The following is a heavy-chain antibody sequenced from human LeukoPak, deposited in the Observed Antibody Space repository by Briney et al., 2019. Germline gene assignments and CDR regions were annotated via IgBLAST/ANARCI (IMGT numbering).Heavy chain of an antibody. V-gene: IGHV3-21*06. Sequence: GGSLRLSCTASGFTFGSYSMTWVRQAPGKGLEWVSSISSSSSYIYYADSVKGRFTISRDNAKSSLYLQMNSLRAEDTAVYYCARDRSGWSLEFDPWSQGTLVTVSS. CDR3: ARDRSGWSLEFDP. CDR2: ISSSSSYI. CDR1: GFTFGSYS. J-gene: IGHJ5*02. D-gene: IGHD6-19*01.